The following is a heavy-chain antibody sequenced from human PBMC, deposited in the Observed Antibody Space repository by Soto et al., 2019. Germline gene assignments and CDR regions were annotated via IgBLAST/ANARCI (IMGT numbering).Heavy chain of an antibody. CDR3: AREGDHIRPYYDVWSGYHNWFDP. Sequence: ASVKVSCKASGYTFTGYYMHWVRQAPGQGLEWMGIINPSGGGTSYAQKFQGRVTMTRDTSTSTVYMELSSLRSDDTAVYYCAREGDHIRPYYDVWSGYHNWFDPWGQGTLVTVSS. J-gene: IGHJ5*02. V-gene: IGHV1-46*01. D-gene: IGHD3-3*01. CDR1: GYTFTGYY. CDR2: INPSGGGT.